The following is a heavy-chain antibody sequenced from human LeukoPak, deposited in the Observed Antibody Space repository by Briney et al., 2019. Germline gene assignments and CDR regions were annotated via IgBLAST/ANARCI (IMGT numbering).Heavy chain of an antibody. CDR3: ARDDCSGGSCYYSYFHY. J-gene: IGHJ4*02. Sequence: PSETLSLTCTVSGGSVSSGSYYWSWIRQPPGTGLEWIGYIYYSGSTNYNPSLKSRVTISVDTSKNQFSLKLSSVTAADTAVYYCARDDCSGGSCYYSYFHYWGQGTLVTVSS. CDR2: IYYSGST. D-gene: IGHD2-15*01. V-gene: IGHV4-61*01. CDR1: GGSVSSGSYY.